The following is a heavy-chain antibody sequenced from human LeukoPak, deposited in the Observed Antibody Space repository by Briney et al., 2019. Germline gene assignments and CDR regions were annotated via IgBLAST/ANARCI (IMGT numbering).Heavy chain of an antibody. CDR3: ARVVQLAAAPNG. V-gene: IGHV4-38-2*02. CDR1: GYSISSGYY. D-gene: IGHD6-13*01. Sequence: SETLSLTCTVSGYSISSGYYWGWIRQPLGKGLEWIGSIYHSGSTHYNPSLKSRVTISVDTSKNQFSLKLSSVTAADTAVYYCARVVQLAAAPNGWGQGTLVTVSS. CDR2: IYHSGST. J-gene: IGHJ4*02.